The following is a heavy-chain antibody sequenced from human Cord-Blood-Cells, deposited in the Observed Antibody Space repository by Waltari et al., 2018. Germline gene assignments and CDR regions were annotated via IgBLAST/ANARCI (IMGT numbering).Heavy chain of an antibody. CDR3: ARERLGYY. J-gene: IGHJ4*02. CDR2: INHSGST. V-gene: IGHV4-34*01. D-gene: IGHD7-27*01. CDR1: GGSFSGYY. Sequence: QVQLQQWGAGLLKPSETLSLTCAVYGGSFSGYYWSWIRQPPGKGLEWIGEINHSGSTNYNPSLKSRFTISVDTSKNQFSLKLSSVTAADTAVYYCARERLGYYWGQGTLVTVSS.